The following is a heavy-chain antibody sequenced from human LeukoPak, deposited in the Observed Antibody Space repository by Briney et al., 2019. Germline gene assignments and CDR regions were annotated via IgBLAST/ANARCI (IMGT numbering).Heavy chain of an antibody. J-gene: IGHJ4*02. CDR3: ARPEDYNYGFNY. CDR1: GDTFSSYA. V-gene: IGHV1-69*06. CDR2: IIPMFESP. D-gene: IGHD5-18*01. Sequence: SVTVSCKASGDTFSSYAISWVRQGPGQGLEWIGGIIPMFESPKYAQKFQGRVTITADKITSTVYMELRSLRSDDTAVYYCARPEDYNYGFNYWGQGTLLTVSS.